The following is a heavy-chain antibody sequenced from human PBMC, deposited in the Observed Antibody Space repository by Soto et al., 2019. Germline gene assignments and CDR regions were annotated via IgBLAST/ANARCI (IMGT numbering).Heavy chain of an antibody. Sequence: EVQLVESGGGLVQPGGSLRLSCAASGFRFSNYWMHWVRQAPGKGLVWVSRVTGDGSSTTYADSAKGRFTISRDNAENTLYLQMNSLRVDDTAVYYCARSMLGASNDGFDVWGQGTVVSVSS. CDR2: VTGDGSST. CDR3: ARSMLGASNDGFDV. V-gene: IGHV3-74*01. D-gene: IGHD2-8*01. CDR1: GFRFSNYW. J-gene: IGHJ3*01.